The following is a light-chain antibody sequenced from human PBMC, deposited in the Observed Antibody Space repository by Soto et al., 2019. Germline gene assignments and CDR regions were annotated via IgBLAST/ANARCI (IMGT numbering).Light chain of an antibody. CDR2: AAS. V-gene: IGKV1-8*01. Sequence: AIRMTQSPSSLSASTGDRVTITCRASQGISSYLAWYQQKPGKAPKLLIYAASTLQSGVPSRFSGSGSGTDFTLTISCLQSEDFATYYCQQYYTYPRRTFGQGTKVELK. CDR3: QQYYTYPRRT. J-gene: IGKJ1*01. CDR1: QGISSY.